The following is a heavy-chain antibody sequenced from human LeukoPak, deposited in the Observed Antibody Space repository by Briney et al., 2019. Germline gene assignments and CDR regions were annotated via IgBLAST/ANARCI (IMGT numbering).Heavy chain of an antibody. J-gene: IGHJ4*02. Sequence: ASVKVSCKASGYTFTSYYIHWVRQATGQGLEWMGWMNPNSGNTGYAQKFQGRVTMTRNTSISTAYMELSSLRSEDTAVYYCARGRRRYRPEMATDDWGQGTLVTVSS. CDR3: ARGRRRYRPEMATDD. V-gene: IGHV1-8*02. CDR1: GYTFTSYY. CDR2: MNPNSGNT. D-gene: IGHD5-24*01.